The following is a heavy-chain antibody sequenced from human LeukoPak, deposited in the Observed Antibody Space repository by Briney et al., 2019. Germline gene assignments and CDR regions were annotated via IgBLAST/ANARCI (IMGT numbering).Heavy chain of an antibody. J-gene: IGHJ3*02. V-gene: IGHV3-30*04. CDR1: GFTFSSYA. CDR2: ISYDGSNK. D-gene: IGHD1-26*01. Sequence: GGPLRLSCAASGFTFSSYAMHWVRQAPGKGLEWVAVISYDGSNKYYADSVKGRFTISRDNSKNTLYLQMNSLRAEDTAVYYCAREGVGATQGGAFDIWGQGTMVTVSS. CDR3: AREGVGATQGGAFDI.